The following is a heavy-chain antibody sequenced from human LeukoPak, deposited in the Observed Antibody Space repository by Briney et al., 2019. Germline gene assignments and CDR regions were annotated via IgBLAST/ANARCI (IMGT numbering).Heavy chain of an antibody. J-gene: IGHJ4*02. CDR1: GYTFTGYF. CDR2: INPNSGVT. Sequence: GASVKVSCKASGYTFTGYFIHWVRQAPGQWLEWMGWINPNSGVTKYAQKFQGRVTMTRDTSISTAYMELSRLRSDDTAVYYCARDRDWNLDYWGQGTLVTVSS. D-gene: IGHD1-1*01. CDR3: ARDRDWNLDY. V-gene: IGHV1-2*02.